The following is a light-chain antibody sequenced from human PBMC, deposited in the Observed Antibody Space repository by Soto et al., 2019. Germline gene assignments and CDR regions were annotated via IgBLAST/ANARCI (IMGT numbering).Light chain of an antibody. Sequence: EIVMTQSPATLSVSPGERVTLSCRASQSVSGKVAWYQQKTGQPPSILIYAESTRATGIPARLSGSGSGTEFNLTISSLQSEDFAVYYCQKYNNWPRTFGQGTKVDIK. J-gene: IGKJ1*01. V-gene: IGKV3-15*01. CDR2: AES. CDR1: QSVSGK. CDR3: QKYNNWPRT.